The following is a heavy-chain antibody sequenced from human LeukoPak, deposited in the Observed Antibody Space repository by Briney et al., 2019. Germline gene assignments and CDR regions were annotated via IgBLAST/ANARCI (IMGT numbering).Heavy chain of an antibody. Sequence: ASVKVSCKASGYTFTGYYMHWVRQAPGQGLEWMGWINPNSGGTNYAQNFQGRVTMTRDTSITTAYMDLSGLRSDDTAVYYCARDHYYGSGSYYNVFDYWGQGTLVTVSS. CDR1: GYTFTGYY. V-gene: IGHV1-2*02. CDR2: INPNSGGT. D-gene: IGHD3-10*01. J-gene: IGHJ4*02. CDR3: ARDHYYGSGSYYNVFDY.